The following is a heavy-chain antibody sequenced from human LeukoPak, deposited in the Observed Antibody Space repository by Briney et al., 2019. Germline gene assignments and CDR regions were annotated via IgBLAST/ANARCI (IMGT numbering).Heavy chain of an antibody. CDR3: ARALYSSGQYYFDY. CDR1: GGTFSSYA. V-gene: IGHV1-69*05. Sequence: ASVTVSCKASGGTFSSYAISWVRQAPGQGLEWMGGIIPTFGTANYAQKFHGRVTITTDETTSTAYMELSSLRSEDTAVYYCARALYSSGQYYFDYWGQGTLVTVSS. J-gene: IGHJ4*02. CDR2: IIPTFGTA. D-gene: IGHD6-19*01.